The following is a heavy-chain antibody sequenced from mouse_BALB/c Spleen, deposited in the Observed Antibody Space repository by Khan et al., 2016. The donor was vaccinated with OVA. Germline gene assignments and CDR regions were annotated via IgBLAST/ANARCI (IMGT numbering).Heavy chain of an antibody. Sequence: QVQLQQSGPGLVQPSQSLSITCTVSGFSLTTYGVHWVRQSPGKGLEWLGVIWGGGSTDYNAAFISRLSISKDNSKSQVFFKMNSLQANDTAIYYCARNYDYDEGLAYWGQGTLVTVSA. CDR1: GFSLTTYG. V-gene: IGHV2-2*02. CDR2: IWGGGST. CDR3: ARNYDYDEGLAY. J-gene: IGHJ3*01. D-gene: IGHD2-4*01.